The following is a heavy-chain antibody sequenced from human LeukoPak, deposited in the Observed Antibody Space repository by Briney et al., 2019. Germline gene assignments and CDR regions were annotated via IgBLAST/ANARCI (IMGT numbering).Heavy chain of an antibody. V-gene: IGHV3-20*04. J-gene: IGHJ4*02. CDR2: ISWNGGST. D-gene: IGHD1-26*01. CDR1: GFNFDDYG. Sequence: GGSLRLSCAASGFNFDDYGMTWVRQAPGEGLEWVSGISWNGGSTAYVDSVKGRFTISRDNAKNSLYLQMNSLRGEDTALCYCARGSGSYSTYFDFWGQGTLVTVSS. CDR3: ARGSGSYSTYFDF.